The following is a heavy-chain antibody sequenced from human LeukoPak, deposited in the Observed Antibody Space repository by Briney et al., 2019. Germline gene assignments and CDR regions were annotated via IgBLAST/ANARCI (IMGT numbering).Heavy chain of an antibody. J-gene: IGHJ6*02. CDR3: ARNSGHDGPGPNYGMDV. CDR1: GFTFSSYA. Sequence: GGSLRLSCAASGFTFSSYAMHWVRQAPGKGLEYVSAISSNGGSTYYANSVKGRFTISRDNSKNTLYLQMGGLRAEDMAVYYCARNSGHDGPGPNYGMDVWGQGTTVTVSS. D-gene: IGHD5-12*01. V-gene: IGHV3-64*01. CDR2: ISSNGGST.